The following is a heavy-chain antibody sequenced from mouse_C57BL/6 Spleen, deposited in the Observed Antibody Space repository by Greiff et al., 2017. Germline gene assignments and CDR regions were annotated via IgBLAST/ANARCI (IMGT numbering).Heavy chain of an antibody. Sequence: VQLQQSGAELVRPGASVKLSCKASGYTFTSYGISWVKQRTGQGLEWIGAIYPRSGNTYYNEKFKGKATLTADKSSSTAYMELRSLPSEDSAVYFCAVSGGYDGGGGFNGWDQCTSLTVSS. V-gene: IGHV1-81*01. CDR1: GYTFTSYG. CDR2: IYPRSGNT. D-gene: IGHD2-2*01. J-gene: IGHJ2*02. CDR3: AVSGGYDGGGGFNG.